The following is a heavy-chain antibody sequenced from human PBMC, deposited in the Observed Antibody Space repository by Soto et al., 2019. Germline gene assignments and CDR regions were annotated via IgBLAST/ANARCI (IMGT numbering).Heavy chain of an antibody. CDR1: GFTVSSNY. D-gene: IGHD3-22*01. J-gene: IGHJ4*02. Sequence: PGGSLRLSCAASGFTVSSNYMSWVRQAPGKGLEWVSVIYSGGSTYYADSVKGRFTISRDNSKNTLYLQMNSLRAEDMAVYYCAREDYDSSGYYAYWGQGTLVTVSS. CDR2: IYSGGST. CDR3: AREDYDSSGYYAY. V-gene: IGHV3-53*01.